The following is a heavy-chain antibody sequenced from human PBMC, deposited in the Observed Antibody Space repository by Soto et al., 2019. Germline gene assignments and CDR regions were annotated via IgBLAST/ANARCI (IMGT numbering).Heavy chain of an antibody. D-gene: IGHD1-20*01. CDR1: GYSFTSHG. CDR3: ARDPPITGSLRGTPLMAV. V-gene: IGHV1-18*04. Sequence: QIQLVQSGAEVKKPGASVKVSCKASGYSFTSHGISWVRQAPGQGLEWMGWISAYNGNTNYEQKFQGRVAMTTDTSTNTAYLELRSLRSDDAAVYYCARDPPITGSLRGTPLMAVWGQGTTVTVSS. J-gene: IGHJ6*02. CDR2: ISAYNGNT.